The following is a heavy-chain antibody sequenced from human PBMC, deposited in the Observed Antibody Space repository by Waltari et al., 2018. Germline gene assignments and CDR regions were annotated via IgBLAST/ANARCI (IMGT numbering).Heavy chain of an antibody. CDR3: ARALGSTSDY. D-gene: IGHD6-6*01. V-gene: IGHV1-2*06. Sequence: QVQLVQSGAEVKQPGASVTVSCKASGYTFTGFYLHWVRQAPGQGLEWMGRINPNSGDTNYAQKFQGRVTMTRDTSISSAYMELSSLTSDDAAVYYCARALGSTSDYWGQGTQVTVSS. J-gene: IGHJ4*02. CDR1: GYTFTGFY. CDR2: INPNSGDT.